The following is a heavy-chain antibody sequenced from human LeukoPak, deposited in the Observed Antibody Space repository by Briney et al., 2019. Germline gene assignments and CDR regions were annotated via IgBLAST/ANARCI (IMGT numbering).Heavy chain of an antibody. D-gene: IGHD2-2*01. J-gene: IGHJ4*02. CDR1: GFTFGSYS. V-gene: IGHV3-48*01. CDR2: ISSGSRTI. CDR3: VRQGGQMGDSVVVPDATSFDY. Sequence: GGSLRLSCAASGFTFGSYSMNWVRQAPGKGLEWISYISSGSRTIYYADSVKGRFTFSRDNSRNTLYLEMSSLRAEDTAVYYCVRQGGQMGDSVVVPDATSFDYWGQGTLVTVSS.